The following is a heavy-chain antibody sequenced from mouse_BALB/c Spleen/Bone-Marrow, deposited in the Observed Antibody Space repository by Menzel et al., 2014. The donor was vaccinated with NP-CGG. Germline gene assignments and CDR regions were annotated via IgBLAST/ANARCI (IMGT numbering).Heavy chain of an antibody. D-gene: IGHD1-1*01. CDR2: ISSGGGST. J-gene: IGHJ3*02. Sequence: VQLQQSGGGLVKPGGSLKLSCAASGFAFSSYDMSWVRQTPEKRLEWVAYISSGGGSTYYADTVKGRFTISRDNAKNTLYLQMSSLKSEDTAMYYCARQILRGFGYWGQGTSVTVSA. CDR3: ARQILRGFGY. CDR1: GFAFSSYD. V-gene: IGHV5-12-1*01.